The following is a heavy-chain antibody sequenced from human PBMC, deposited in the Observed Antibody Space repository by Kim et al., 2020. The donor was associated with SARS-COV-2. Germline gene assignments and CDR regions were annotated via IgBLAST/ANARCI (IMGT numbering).Heavy chain of an antibody. J-gene: IGHJ6*02. CDR1: GFTITSYW. V-gene: IGHV3-7*01. Sequence: GGSLRLSCVASGFTITSYWMTWVRQAPGKGPEWVASINQDGSDKNYVDSVKGRFTIARDNAKNSLHLQMSSLRVEDTAVYYCLRDFLGVWGQGTTVTVSS. D-gene: IGHD3-16*01. CDR2: INQDGSDK. CDR3: LRDFLGV.